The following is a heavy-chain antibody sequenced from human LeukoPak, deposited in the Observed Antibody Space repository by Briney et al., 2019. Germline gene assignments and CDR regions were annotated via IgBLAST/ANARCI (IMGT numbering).Heavy chain of an antibody. Sequence: PGGSLRLSCAASGFNIRDHYMGWIRQAPGKGLEWVSYLSGALNIIYYADSVKGRFTISRDNAKNSLYLQMNSLRPEDTAVYYCASVVRSVALPAPWGQGTLVTVSS. J-gene: IGHJ5*02. CDR2: LSGALNII. V-gene: IGHV3-11*04. CDR1: GFNIRDHY. CDR3: ASVVRSVALPAP. D-gene: IGHD2-15*01.